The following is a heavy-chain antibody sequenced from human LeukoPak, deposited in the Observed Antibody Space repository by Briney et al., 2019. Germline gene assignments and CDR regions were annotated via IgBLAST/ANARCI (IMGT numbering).Heavy chain of an antibody. D-gene: IGHD6-13*01. V-gene: IGHV3-30*02. Sequence: GGSLRLSCAASGFTFSSYGMHWVRQAPGKGLEWVAFIRYDGSNKYYADSVKGRFTISRDNSKNTLYLQMNSLRAEDTAVYYCAKVRADYSSWYGWDYSGYYYYMDVWGKGTTVTISS. CDR2: IRYDGSNK. CDR1: GFTFSSYG. CDR3: AKVRADYSSWYGWDYSGYYYYMDV. J-gene: IGHJ6*03.